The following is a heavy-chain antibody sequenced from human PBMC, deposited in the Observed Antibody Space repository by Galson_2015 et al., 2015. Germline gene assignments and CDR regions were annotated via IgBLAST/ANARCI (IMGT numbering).Heavy chain of an antibody. Sequence: SVKVSCKASGGTFSSYAISWVRQAPGQGLEWMGGIIPIFGTANYAQKFQGRVTITADESTSTAYMELSSLRSEDTAVYYCARKRYCSSTSCQIKSWSDPWGQGTLVTVSS. CDR1: GGTFSSYA. D-gene: IGHD2-2*01. CDR3: ARKRYCSSTSCQIKSWSDP. V-gene: IGHV1-69*13. J-gene: IGHJ5*02. CDR2: IIPIFGTA.